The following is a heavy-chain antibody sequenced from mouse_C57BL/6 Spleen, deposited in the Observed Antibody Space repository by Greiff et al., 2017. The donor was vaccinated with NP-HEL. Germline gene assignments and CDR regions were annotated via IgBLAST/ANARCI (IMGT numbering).Heavy chain of an antibody. CDR1: GYAFTNYL. CDR3: ARFPGYYYAMDY. J-gene: IGHJ4*01. Sequence: VQLQESGAELVRPGTSVKVSCKASGYAFTNYLIEWVKQRPGQGLEWIGVINPGSGGTNYNEKFKGKATLTADKSSSTAYMQLISLTSEDSAVYFCARFPGYYYAMDYWGQGTSVTVSS. CDR2: INPGSGGT. V-gene: IGHV1-54*01.